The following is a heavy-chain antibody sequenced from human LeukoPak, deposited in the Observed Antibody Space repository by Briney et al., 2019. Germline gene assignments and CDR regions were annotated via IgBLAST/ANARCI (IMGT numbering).Heavy chain of an antibody. CDR1: GFTFSSYG. V-gene: IGHV3-33*01. CDR3: AREEGGRIDY. Sequence: GGSLRLSCAASGFTFSSYGMHRVRQAPGKGLEWVAVIWYNGSNKYYADSVKGRFTISRDNSKNTLYLQMNSLRAEDTAVYYCAREEGGRIDYWGQGTLVTVSS. D-gene: IGHD3-16*01. J-gene: IGHJ4*02. CDR2: IWYNGSNK.